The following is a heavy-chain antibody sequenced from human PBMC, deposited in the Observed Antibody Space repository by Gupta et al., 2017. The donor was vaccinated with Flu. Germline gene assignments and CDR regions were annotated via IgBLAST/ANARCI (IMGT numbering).Heavy chain of an antibody. CDR2: INLSSGAT. Sequence: QLVQSGAAVKRPGASVTVSCTSSAYPFTDYYTPWVRQTTGQGLEWMGWINLSSGATKYTPKFKGRVIMTRDTSISTAYMEMIGLRYDDTTMYDCERDSAGLDGTCFDYWGQGTRVTVSS. J-gene: IGHJ4*02. V-gene: IGHV1-2*02. CDR1: AYPFTDYY. D-gene: IGHD1-26*01. CDR3: ERDSAGLDGTCFDY.